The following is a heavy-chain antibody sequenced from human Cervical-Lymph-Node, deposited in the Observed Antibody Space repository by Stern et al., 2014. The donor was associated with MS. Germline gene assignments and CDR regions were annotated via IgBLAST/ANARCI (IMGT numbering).Heavy chain of an antibody. V-gene: IGHV3-23*04. Sequence: EMQLVESGGGLVQPGGSLRLSCAASGFTFSRFAMSWVRQAPGKGLEWVSAIIDSGGSTYYADSVKGRFTISRDNSKNTLYLQMNSLRAEDTAVYYCAKAEWENTHWGQGTLVTVSS. CDR3: AKAEWENTH. CDR1: GFTFSRFA. CDR2: IIDSGGST. D-gene: IGHD1-26*01. J-gene: IGHJ4*02.